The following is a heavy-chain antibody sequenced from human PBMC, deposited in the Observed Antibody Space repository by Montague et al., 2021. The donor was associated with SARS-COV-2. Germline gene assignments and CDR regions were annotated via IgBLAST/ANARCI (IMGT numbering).Heavy chain of an antibody. J-gene: IGHJ4*02. V-gene: IGHV2-5*01. CDR1: GFSLNTSGVG. Sequence: PALVKPTQTLTPTCTFSGFSLNTSGVGVTWVRQPPGKALERLAFIYWNDYKHYSPSVKSRITITKDTSKNQVVLIMTNMDPVDTGTYYCARDDVGNRGFEFWGQGTLVTVSS. D-gene: IGHD1-26*01. CDR3: ARDDVGNRGFEF. CDR2: IYWNDYK.